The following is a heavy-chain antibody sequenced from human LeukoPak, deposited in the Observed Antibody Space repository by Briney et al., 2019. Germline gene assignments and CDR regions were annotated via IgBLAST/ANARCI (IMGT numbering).Heavy chain of an antibody. J-gene: IGHJ3*02. D-gene: IGHD2-2*01. CDR1: GGSFSGYY. CDR3: ASPSVPAAMRAFDI. CDR2: INHSGST. Sequence: SETLSLTCAVYGGSFSGYYWNWIRQPPGKGLEWIGEINHSGSTNYNPSLKSRVTISVDRSKNQFSLKLSSVTAADTAVYYCASPSVPAAMRAFDIWGQGAMVTVSS. V-gene: IGHV4-34*01.